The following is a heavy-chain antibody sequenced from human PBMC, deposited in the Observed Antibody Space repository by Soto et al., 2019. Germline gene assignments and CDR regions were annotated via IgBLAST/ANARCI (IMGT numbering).Heavy chain of an antibody. V-gene: IGHV4-59*08. J-gene: IGHJ5*02. CDR2: IYYSGST. Sequence: SETLSLTCTVSGGSISSYYWSWIRQPPGKGLEWIGYIYYSGSTNYNPSLKSRVTISVDTSKNQFSLKLGPVTAADTAVYYCARRYAQYCSGGSCYLYFDPWGQGTLVTVSS. CDR1: GGSISSYY. CDR3: ARRYAQYCSGGSCYLYFDP. D-gene: IGHD2-15*01.